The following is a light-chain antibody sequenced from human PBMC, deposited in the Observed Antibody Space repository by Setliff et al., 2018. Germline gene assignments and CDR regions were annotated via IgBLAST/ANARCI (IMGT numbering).Light chain of an antibody. J-gene: IGLJ1*01. CDR2: DVS. Sequence: LTQPASVSGSPGQSIAVSCTGSGSDVGAYKFVSWYQQRPGKAPRLMIYDVSNRPSGVSDRFSGSKSGNTASLTISGLQAEDEADYYCCSYTGTSTPYVSGTGTKVTVL. CDR1: GSDVGAYKF. CDR3: CSYTGTSTPYV. V-gene: IGLV2-14*01.